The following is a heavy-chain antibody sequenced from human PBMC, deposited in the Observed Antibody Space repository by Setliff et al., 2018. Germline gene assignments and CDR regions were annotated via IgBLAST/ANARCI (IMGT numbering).Heavy chain of an antibody. D-gene: IGHD5-12*01. CDR1: GFMLSSYW. V-gene: IGHV3-7*04. J-gene: IGHJ4*02. CDR3: ARGPGRYSSWQFFEY. Sequence: HPGGSLRLSCAASGFMLSSYWMTWVRQAPGKGLEWVATIKDDGSEKYYVDSVKGRFTISRDIAYNSLYLQMKSLRGDDTAVYSCARGPGRYSSWQFFEYWGQGVLVTVSS. CDR2: IKDDGSEK.